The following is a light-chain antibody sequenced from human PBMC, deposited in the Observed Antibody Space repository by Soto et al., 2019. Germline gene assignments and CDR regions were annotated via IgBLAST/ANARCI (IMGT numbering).Light chain of an antibody. CDR1: SSDVGAYNY. CDR3: SSYTRSTTLVV. Sequence: QSVLTQPASVSGSPGQSITISCTGTSSDVGAYNYVSWYQQHPGKAPKLMIYDVTNRPSGVSSRFSGSKSGNTASLTISGLQAEDEADYYCSSYTRSTTLVVFGGGTKLTV. J-gene: IGLJ2*01. CDR2: DVT. V-gene: IGLV2-14*01.